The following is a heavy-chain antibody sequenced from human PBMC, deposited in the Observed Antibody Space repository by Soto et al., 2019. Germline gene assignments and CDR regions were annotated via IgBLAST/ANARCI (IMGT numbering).Heavy chain of an antibody. J-gene: IGHJ5*02. Sequence: GGSLRLSCAASGFTFSSYWMHLVRQAPGKGLVWVSRINSDGSSTSYADSVKGRFTVSRDNAKNTLYLQMNSLRAEDTAVYYCARGRPRTYYYGSGPNWFDPWGQGTLVTVSS. CDR2: INSDGSST. CDR1: GFTFSSYW. D-gene: IGHD3-10*01. CDR3: ARGRPRTYYYGSGPNWFDP. V-gene: IGHV3-74*01.